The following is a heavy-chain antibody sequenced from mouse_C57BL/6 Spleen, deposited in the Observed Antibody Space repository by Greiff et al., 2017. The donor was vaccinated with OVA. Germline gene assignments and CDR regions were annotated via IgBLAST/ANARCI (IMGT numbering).Heavy chain of an antibody. Sequence: EVNLVESGGGLVKPGGSLKLSCAASGFTFSDYGMHWVRQAPEKGLEWVAYISSGSSTIYYADTVKGRFTISRDNAKNTLFLQMTSLRSEDTAMYYCARNDYDDWYFDVWGTGTTVTVSS. CDR3: ARNDYDDWYFDV. CDR2: ISSGSSTI. CDR1: GFTFSDYG. V-gene: IGHV5-17*01. J-gene: IGHJ1*03. D-gene: IGHD2-4*01.